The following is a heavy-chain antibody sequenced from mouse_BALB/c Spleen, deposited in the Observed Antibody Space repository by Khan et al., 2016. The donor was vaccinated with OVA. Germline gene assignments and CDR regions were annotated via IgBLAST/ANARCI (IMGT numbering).Heavy chain of an antibody. J-gene: IGHJ3*01. D-gene: IGHD2-2*01. CDR1: GYSFTSYY. Sequence: VQLKESGPELMKPGASVKISCKASGYSFTSYYIHWLMQSHGKSLEWIGYIDPFSGGTTYKQKFKGKATLTVDQSSSTAYIPLSNLTSEDSACYYCTRHGYVAWFTYWGQGTLVTVSA. CDR3: TRHGYVAWFTY. CDR2: IDPFSGGT. V-gene: IGHV1S135*01.